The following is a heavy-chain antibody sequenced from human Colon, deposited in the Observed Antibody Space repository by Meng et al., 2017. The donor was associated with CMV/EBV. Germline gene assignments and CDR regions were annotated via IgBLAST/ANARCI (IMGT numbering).Heavy chain of an antibody. Sequence: LRLSCTVSGGSISSGGYYWSWLRQHPGMGLEWIGYIYYSGSTYYNPSLKSRVTIPVDTSKKQFSLKLSSVTAADTAVYYCATHCSSTSCSRGGIDYSGQGTLVTVSS. CDR2: IYYSGST. D-gene: IGHD2-2*01. CDR3: ATHCSSTSCSRGGIDY. J-gene: IGHJ4*02. V-gene: IGHV4-31*03. CDR1: GGSISSGGYY.